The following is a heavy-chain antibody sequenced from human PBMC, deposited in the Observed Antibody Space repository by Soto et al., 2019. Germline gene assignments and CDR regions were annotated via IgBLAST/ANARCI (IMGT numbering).Heavy chain of an antibody. CDR3: AIVGYSYGIGLYYFDY. V-gene: IGHV4-34*01. CDR1: GGSFSGYY. D-gene: IGHD5-18*01. CDR2: INHSGST. J-gene: IGHJ4*02. Sequence: SETLSLTCDVYGGSFSGYYWSWIRQPPGKGLEWLGEINHSGSTNYNASLKRRVTISVDTSKNQFSLQLSSVTAADTAVYYCAIVGYSYGIGLYYFDYWGQGTLVTVSS.